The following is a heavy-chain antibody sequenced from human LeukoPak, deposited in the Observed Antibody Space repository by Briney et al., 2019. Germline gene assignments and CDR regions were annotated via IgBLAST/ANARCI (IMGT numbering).Heavy chain of an antibody. Sequence: SETLSLTCTVSGGSISSSSYYWGWIRQPPGKGLEWIGSIYYSGSTYYNPSLKSRVTISVDTSKNQFSLKLSSVTAADTAVYYCARRKGTYSYYYYYMDVWGKGTPVTVSS. V-gene: IGHV4-39*01. CDR1: GGSISSSSYY. D-gene: IGHD1-1*01. J-gene: IGHJ6*03. CDR2: IYYSGST. CDR3: ARRKGTYSYYYYYMDV.